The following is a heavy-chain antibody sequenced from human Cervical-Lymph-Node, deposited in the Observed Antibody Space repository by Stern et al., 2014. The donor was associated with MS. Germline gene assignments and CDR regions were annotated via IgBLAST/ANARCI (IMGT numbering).Heavy chain of an antibody. D-gene: IGHD2-15*01. CDR1: GFTFSDYY. V-gene: IGHV3-11*01. CDR3: ARDGEVVRAFDI. Sequence: VQLVEYGGGLVKPGGSLRLSCAASGFTFSDYYMSWIRQAPGKGLEWVSYISSSGSTTYYAHSVQGRFTISTDNATKPLYLQMSSLRAEDTALYYCARDGEVVRAFDIWGQGTMVTVSS. CDR2: ISSSGSTT. J-gene: IGHJ3*02.